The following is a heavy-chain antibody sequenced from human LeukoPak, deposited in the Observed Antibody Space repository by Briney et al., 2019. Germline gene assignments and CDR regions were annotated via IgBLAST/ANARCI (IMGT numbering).Heavy chain of an antibody. Sequence: SVKVSCKASGGTFSSYAISWVRQAPGQGLEWMGRIITIFGTANYAQKFQGRVTITTDESTSTDYMELSSLRSEDTAVYYCAREHYSNYGHWFDPWGQGTLVTVSS. CDR2: IITIFGTA. J-gene: IGHJ5*02. CDR3: AREHYSNYGHWFDP. D-gene: IGHD4-11*01. V-gene: IGHV1-69*05. CDR1: GGTFSSYA.